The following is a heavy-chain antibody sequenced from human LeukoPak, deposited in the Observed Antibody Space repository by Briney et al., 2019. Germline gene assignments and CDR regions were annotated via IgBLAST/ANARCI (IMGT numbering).Heavy chain of an antibody. CDR2: IDYSGST. Sequence: SETLSLTCTVSGGSNSSYYWGWVRQPPGKGLEWIGYIDYSGSTNYNPSVKSRVTISVDTPKNQLSLRLSSVNAADTAVYYCARGYYYESSGLYYYYGMDVWGQGTTVTVSS. V-gene: IGHV4-59*01. D-gene: IGHD3-22*01. J-gene: IGHJ6*02. CDR1: GGSNSSYY. CDR3: ARGYYYESSGLYYYYGMDV.